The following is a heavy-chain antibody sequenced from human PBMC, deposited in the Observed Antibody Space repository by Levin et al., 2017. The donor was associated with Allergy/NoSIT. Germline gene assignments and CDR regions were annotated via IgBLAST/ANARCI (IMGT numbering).Heavy chain of an antibody. CDR1: GFTFSSYW. Sequence: GGSLRLSCAASGFTFSSYWMSWVRQAPGKGLEWVANIKQDGSEKYYVDSVKGRFTISRDNAKNSLYLQMNSLRAEDTAVYYCARVGGGYSYGAWYFDYWGQGTLVTVSS. CDR3: ARVGGGYSYGAWYFDY. J-gene: IGHJ4*02. D-gene: IGHD5-18*01. CDR2: IKQDGSEK. V-gene: IGHV3-7*01.